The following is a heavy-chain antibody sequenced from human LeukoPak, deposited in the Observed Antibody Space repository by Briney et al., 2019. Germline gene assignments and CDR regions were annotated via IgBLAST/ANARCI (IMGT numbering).Heavy chain of an antibody. CDR1: GFTVSSNY. CDR2: IYSGGST. V-gene: IGHV3-53*01. D-gene: IGHD4-11*01. CDR3: AKASRATLTTVINWFDP. Sequence: LGGSLRLSCAASGFTVSSNYMSWVRQAPGKGLEWVSVIYSGGSTYYADSVKGRFTISRDNSKNTLYLQMNSLRAEDTAVYYCAKASRATLTTVINWFDPWGQGTPVTVSS. J-gene: IGHJ5*02.